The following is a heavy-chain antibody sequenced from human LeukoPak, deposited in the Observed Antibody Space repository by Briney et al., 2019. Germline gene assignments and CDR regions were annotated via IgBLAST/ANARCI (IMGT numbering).Heavy chain of an antibody. J-gene: IGHJ5*01. CDR3: AKGRITMIVGVIFDS. CDR2: ISGSGGST. V-gene: IGHV3-23*01. D-gene: IGHD3-22*01. Sequence: GGSLRLSCAASGFTFSSYAMSWVRQAPGKGLEWVSAISGSGGSTYYADSVKGRFTISRDNSKNTLYLHMNSLRAEDTAVYYCAKGRITMIVGVIFDSGGQGPLSPSPQ. CDR1: GFTFSSYA.